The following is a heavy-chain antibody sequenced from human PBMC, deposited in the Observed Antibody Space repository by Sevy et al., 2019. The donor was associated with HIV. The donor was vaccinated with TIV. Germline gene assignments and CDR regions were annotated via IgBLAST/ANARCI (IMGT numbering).Heavy chain of an antibody. CDR2: IYWDDDK. Sequence: SGPTLVKPTQTLTLTCTFSGFSLSTNGVGVGWIRQPPGKALEWLALIYWDDDKRYSPSLKSRLTITKDTSKNQVVLAMTNMDPVDTATYYCAHRPPADKHFAYWGQGTLVTVSS. J-gene: IGHJ4*02. CDR3: AHRPPADKHFAY. V-gene: IGHV2-5*02. CDR1: GFSLSTNGVG.